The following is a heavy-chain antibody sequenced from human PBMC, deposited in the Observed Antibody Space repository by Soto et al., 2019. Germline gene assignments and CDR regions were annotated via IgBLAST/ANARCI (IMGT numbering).Heavy chain of an antibody. CDR2: IYYSGST. V-gene: IGHV4-39*01. D-gene: IGHD3-9*01. CDR1: GGSISSSSYY. CDR3: ARLSWHDILTGYYTL. J-gene: IGHJ4*02. Sequence: PSETLSLTCTVSGGSISSSSYYWGWIRQPPGKGLEWIGSIYYSGSTYYNPSLKSRVTISVDTSKNQFSLKLSSVTAADTAVYYCARLSWHDILTGYYTLWGQGTLVTVSS.